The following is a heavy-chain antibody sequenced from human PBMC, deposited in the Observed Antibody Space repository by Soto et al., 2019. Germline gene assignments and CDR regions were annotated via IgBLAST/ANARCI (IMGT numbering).Heavy chain of an antibody. Sequence: ASVKVSCKASGYTFTSYGISWVRQAPGQGLEWMGWISAYNGNTNYAQKLQGRVTMTTDTPTSTAYMELRSLGSDDTAVYYCAASSQPHDAFDIRGQGTIVTVPS. CDR3: AASSQPHDAFDI. CDR1: GYTFTSYG. J-gene: IGHJ3*02. D-gene: IGHD3-10*01. CDR2: ISAYNGNT. V-gene: IGHV1-18*01.